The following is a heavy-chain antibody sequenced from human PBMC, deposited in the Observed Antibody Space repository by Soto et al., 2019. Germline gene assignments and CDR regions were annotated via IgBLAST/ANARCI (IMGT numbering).Heavy chain of an antibody. CDR3: ATRRATIAASVFDY. Sequence: EVQLVESGGGLVKPGGSLRLSCGVSGFTLNSAWMSWVRQAPGKGLEWVGRIKSTDDGGTTQYAAPVKGRFIISRDESKNTLYLQMNSLKTEDTAVYYCATRRATIAASVFDYWGQGSLVVVSS. CDR1: GFTLNSAW. J-gene: IGHJ4*02. V-gene: IGHV3-15*01. CDR2: IKSTDDGGTT. D-gene: IGHD6-13*01.